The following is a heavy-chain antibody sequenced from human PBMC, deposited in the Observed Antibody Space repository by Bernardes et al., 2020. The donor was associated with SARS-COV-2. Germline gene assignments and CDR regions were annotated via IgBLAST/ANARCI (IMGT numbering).Heavy chain of an antibody. CDR1: GFTFSTDW. CDR3: AKDYLRDWLLFPFHDAFDI. V-gene: IGHV3-23*01. J-gene: IGHJ3*02. CDR2: ISGSGGST. Sequence: GGSLRLSCAASGFTFSTDWMHWVRQAPGKGLEWVSAISGSGGSTYYADSVKGRFTISRDNSKNTLYLQMNSPRAEDTAVYYCAKDYLRDWLLFPFHDAFDIWGQGTMVTVSS. D-gene: IGHD3-9*01.